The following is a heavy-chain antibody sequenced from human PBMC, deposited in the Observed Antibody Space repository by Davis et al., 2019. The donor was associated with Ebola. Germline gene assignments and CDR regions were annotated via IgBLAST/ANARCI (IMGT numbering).Heavy chain of an antibody. CDR2: IRSKDNTYAT. D-gene: IGHD4-17*01. CDR3: TRADGPQTDY. Sequence: GESLKISCAASGFTFSGSAMHWVRQASGKGLEWVGCIRSKDNTYATAYAASVKGRITISRDDSKNTPYLQMNSLKTEDTAVYYCTRADGPQTDYRGQGTLVTVSS. V-gene: IGHV3-73*01. J-gene: IGHJ4*02. CDR1: GFTFSGSA.